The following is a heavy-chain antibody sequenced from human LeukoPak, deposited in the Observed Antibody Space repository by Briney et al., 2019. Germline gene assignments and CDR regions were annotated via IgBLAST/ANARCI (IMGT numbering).Heavy chain of an antibody. CDR3: ARGGGLDV. J-gene: IGHJ6*02. D-gene: IGHD3-16*01. CDR1: GFSFSSYY. CDR2: INPDGSER. Sequence: GGSLRLSCAASGFSFSSYYMSWVRQAPGKGLEWVALINPDGSERYYVDSVKGRFTISRDNAKNSLYLQMSNLRAEDTAVYFCARGGGLDVWGQGATVTVSS. V-gene: IGHV3-7*03.